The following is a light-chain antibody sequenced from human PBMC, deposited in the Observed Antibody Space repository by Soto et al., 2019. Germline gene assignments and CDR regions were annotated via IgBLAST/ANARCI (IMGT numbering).Light chain of an antibody. CDR3: QSYDSSLSAL. J-gene: IGLJ3*02. Sequence: QSVLTQPPSVSGAPGQRVTISCTGSSSNIGAGYDVHWYQLLPGTAPKLLIYGNSNRPSGVPDRFSGSKSGTSASLAITGLQAEDEADYYCQSYDSSLSALFGGGTKL. V-gene: IGLV1-40*01. CDR1: SSNIGAGYD. CDR2: GNS.